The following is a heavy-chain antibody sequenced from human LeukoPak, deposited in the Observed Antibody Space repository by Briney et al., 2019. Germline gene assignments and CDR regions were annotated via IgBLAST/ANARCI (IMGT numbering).Heavy chain of an antibody. CDR1: GGTFSSYA. Sequence: SVKVSCKASGGTFSSYAISWVRQAPGQGLEWMGRIIPILGIANYAQKFQGRVTITADKSTSTAYMELSSLRSEDTAVYYCAREVYSSGSGFDPWGQGTLATVSS. V-gene: IGHV1-69*04. J-gene: IGHJ5*02. D-gene: IGHD6-19*01. CDR3: AREVYSSGSGFDP. CDR2: IIPILGIA.